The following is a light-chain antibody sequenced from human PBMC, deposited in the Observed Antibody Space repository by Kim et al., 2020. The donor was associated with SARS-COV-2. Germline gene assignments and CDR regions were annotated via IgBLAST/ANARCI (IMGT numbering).Light chain of an antibody. CDR3: QAWDSSTVV. CDR2: QDS. CDR1: KLGDKY. Sequence: SYELTQPPSVSVSPGQTASITCSGDKLGDKYACWYQQKPGQSPVLVIYQDSKRPSGIPERFPGSNSGNTATLTISWTQAMDEADYYCQAWDSSTVVFGGG. V-gene: IGLV3-1*01. J-gene: IGLJ2*01.